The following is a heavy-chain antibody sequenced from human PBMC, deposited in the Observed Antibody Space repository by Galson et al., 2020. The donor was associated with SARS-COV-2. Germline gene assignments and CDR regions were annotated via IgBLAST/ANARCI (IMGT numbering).Heavy chain of an antibody. D-gene: IGHD3-10*01. J-gene: IGHJ4*02. CDR3: ARDLSGSYFGGSDY. Sequence: TGGSLRLSCAASGFTFSSYGMHWVRQAPGKGLEWMAVISYDGKGKYYADSLKGRFIISRDNSKNTLYLQMNSLRAEDTAVYYCARDLSGSYFGGSDYWGQGTLVTVSS. CDR2: ISYDGKGK. V-gene: IGHV3-30*03. CDR1: GFTFSSYG.